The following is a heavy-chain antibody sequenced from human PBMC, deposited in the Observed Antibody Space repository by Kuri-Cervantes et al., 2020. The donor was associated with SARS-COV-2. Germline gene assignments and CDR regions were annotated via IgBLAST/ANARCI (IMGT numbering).Heavy chain of an antibody. CDR3: ARSYSSSRELDY. Sequence: ASVKVSCKASGYTFTSYGISWVQQAPGQGLEWMGWISAYNGNTNYAQKLQGRVTMTTDTSTSTAYVELRSLRSDDTAVYYCARSYSSSRELDYWGQGTLVTVSS. D-gene: IGHD6-13*01. CDR2: ISAYNGNT. J-gene: IGHJ4*02. CDR1: GYTFTSYG. V-gene: IGHV1-18*01.